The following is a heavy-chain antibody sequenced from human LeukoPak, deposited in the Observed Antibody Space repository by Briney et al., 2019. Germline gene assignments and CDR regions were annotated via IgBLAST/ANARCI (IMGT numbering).Heavy chain of an antibody. CDR3: AKAIHSSSSGVVHY. CDR1: GFIFSNYA. D-gene: IGHD6-6*01. J-gene: IGHJ4*02. CDR2: IRYDGSNK. V-gene: IGHV3-30*02. Sequence: SGGSLRLSCAASGFIFSNYAMHWVRQAPGKGLEWVTFIRYDGSNKYYAESVKGRFTISRDNSKNTLYLQMNSLRAEDTAVYYCAKAIHSSSSGVVHYWGQGTLVTVSS.